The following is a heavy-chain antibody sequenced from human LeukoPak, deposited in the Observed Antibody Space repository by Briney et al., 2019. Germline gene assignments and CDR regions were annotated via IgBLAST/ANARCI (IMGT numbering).Heavy chain of an antibody. CDR1: GFTFSSYG. J-gene: IGHJ1*01. CDR3: AKDIAAAGKRGYFQH. Sequence: GGSLRLSCAASGFTFSSYGMHWVRQAPGKGLEWVAFIRYDGSNKYYADSVKGRFTISRDNSKNTLYLQMNSLRAEDTAVYYCAKDIAAAGKRGYFQHWGQGTLVTVSS. CDR2: IRYDGSNK. D-gene: IGHD6-13*01. V-gene: IGHV3-30*02.